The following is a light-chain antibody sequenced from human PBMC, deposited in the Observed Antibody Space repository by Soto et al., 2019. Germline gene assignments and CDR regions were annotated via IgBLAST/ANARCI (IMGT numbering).Light chain of an antibody. V-gene: IGKV3-20*01. CDR2: GAS. J-gene: IGKJ4*01. CDR1: QSVSSSY. CDR3: QQYGNSPLT. Sequence: EIVLTQSPGTLSLSPGERATLSCRASQSVSSSYLAWYQQKPGQAPRLLIYGASNRATGIPDRFSGSGSGTDFTLTISRLEPDDFALYYCQQYGNSPLTFGGGTKVDIK.